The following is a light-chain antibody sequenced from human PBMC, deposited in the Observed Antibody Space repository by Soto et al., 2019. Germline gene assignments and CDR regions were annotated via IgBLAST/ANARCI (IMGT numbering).Light chain of an antibody. Sequence: EIVLTQSPGTLSLSPGERATLSCRASQSVSSSSLAWYQQKPGQAPRLLISGASSSATGIPERFSGSGSGTDFTLPIIRLEPEDFAVYYCQLYGRSTMYTFGQGTRLEIK. CDR3: QLYGRSTMYT. CDR1: QSVSSSS. V-gene: IGKV3-20*01. J-gene: IGKJ2*01. CDR2: GAS.